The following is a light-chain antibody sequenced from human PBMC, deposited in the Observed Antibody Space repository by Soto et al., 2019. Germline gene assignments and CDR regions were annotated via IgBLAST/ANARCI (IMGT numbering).Light chain of an antibody. CDR2: GVS. J-gene: IGKJ1*01. V-gene: IGKV3-15*01. Sequence: EIVMTQSPATLSVSPGERATLSCRASQSVINNLAWYQQKPGQAPRLLIYGVSTRATGIPARFSGSGSGTEFTLTISSLQSEDFAVYYCHQYNNWPGTFGQGTKVEIK. CDR1: QSVINN. CDR3: HQYNNWPGT.